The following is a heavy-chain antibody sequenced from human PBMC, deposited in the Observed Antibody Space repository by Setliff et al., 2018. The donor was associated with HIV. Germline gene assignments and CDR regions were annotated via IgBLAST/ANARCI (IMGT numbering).Heavy chain of an antibody. Sequence: SETLSLTCTVSGGSISSGGYYWNWIRQLPGQGLEWMGYIHHSGGTYYKPSLEGRVSLSVDTSKNQFSLNLSSVTAADTAVYFCARDGLRGYSYGICWHIEVWGRGTLVTVSS. CDR2: IHHSGGT. D-gene: IGHD5-12*01. CDR3: ARDGLRGYSYGICWHIEV. CDR1: GGSISSGGYY. J-gene: IGHJ2*01. V-gene: IGHV4-31*03.